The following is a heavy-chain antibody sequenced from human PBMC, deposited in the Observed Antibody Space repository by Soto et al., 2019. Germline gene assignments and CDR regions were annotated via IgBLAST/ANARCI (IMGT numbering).Heavy chain of an antibody. D-gene: IGHD4-17*01. V-gene: IGHV2-26*01. CDR3: ARTTTVGCLAY. CDR2: IFSNDEK. Sequence: QVTLKESGPVLVKPTETLTLTCTVSGFSLSNARMGVSWIRQPPGKALEWLAHIFSNDEKSYSTSMKSRLTTAKVTSNGQVALTTTNMGPVDPAAYSCARTTTVGCLAYWGEGTLVTVSS. J-gene: IGHJ4*02. CDR1: GFSLSNARMG.